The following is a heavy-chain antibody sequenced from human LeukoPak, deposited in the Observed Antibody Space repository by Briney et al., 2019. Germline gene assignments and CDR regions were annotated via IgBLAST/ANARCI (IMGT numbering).Heavy chain of an antibody. CDR3: ATLSGYYYDSSGYYHAFDI. CDR1: GGTFSSYA. J-gene: IGHJ3*02. V-gene: IGHV1-69*05. CDR2: IIPIFGTA. Sequence: ASVKVSCKASGGTFSSYAISWVRQAPGQGLEWMGGIIPIFGTANYAQKFQGRVTITTDESTSTAYMELSSLRSEDTAVYYCATLSGYYYDSSGYYHAFDIWGQGTMVIVSS. D-gene: IGHD3-22*01.